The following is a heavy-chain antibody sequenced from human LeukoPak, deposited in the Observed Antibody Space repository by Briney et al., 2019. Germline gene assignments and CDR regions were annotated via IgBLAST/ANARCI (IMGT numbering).Heavy chain of an antibody. J-gene: IGHJ4*02. D-gene: IGHD2/OR15-2a*01. CDR3: AKDSRNRGPRAFDS. V-gene: IGHV3-23*01. CDR1: GFTFSSYA. Sequence: QPGGSLRLSCAASGFTFSSYAMMWVRQAPGKGLEWVSTISISGTTYHADSVRGRFTISRDNSKNTLYLQMNSLRPEDTAVYSCAKDSRNRGPRAFDSWGQGTPVIVSS. CDR2: ISISGTT.